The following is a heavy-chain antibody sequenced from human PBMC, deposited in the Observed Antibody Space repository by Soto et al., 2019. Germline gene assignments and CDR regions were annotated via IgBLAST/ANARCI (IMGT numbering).Heavy chain of an antibody. V-gene: IGHV3-43*01. CDR1: GFTFDDYT. CDR3: AKDAIAAAGTPPYYYYGMDV. Sequence: PRGSLRLSCAASGFTFDDYTMHWVRPAPGKGLEWVSLISRDGGSTYYADSVKGRFTISRDNSKNSLYLQMNSLRTEDTALYYCAKDAIAAAGTPPYYYYGMDVWGQGTTVPVSS. J-gene: IGHJ6*02. D-gene: IGHD6-13*01. CDR2: ISRDGGST.